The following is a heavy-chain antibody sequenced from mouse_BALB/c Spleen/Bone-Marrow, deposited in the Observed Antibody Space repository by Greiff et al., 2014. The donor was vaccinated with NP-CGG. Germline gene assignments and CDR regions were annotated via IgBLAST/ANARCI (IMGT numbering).Heavy chain of an antibody. V-gene: IGHV1-67*01. CDR2: ISTYSGNT. Sequence: VQVVESGPELVRPGVSVNISCKGSGYKFTDYAMHWVKQSHAKSLEWIGLISTYSGNTHYNQKFKGKATMTVDKSSSTAYMELARLTSEDSAIYYCARNFYGSAYFDFWGQGSTLTVSS. J-gene: IGHJ2*01. D-gene: IGHD1-1*01. CDR1: GYKFTDYA. CDR3: ARNFYGSAYFDF.